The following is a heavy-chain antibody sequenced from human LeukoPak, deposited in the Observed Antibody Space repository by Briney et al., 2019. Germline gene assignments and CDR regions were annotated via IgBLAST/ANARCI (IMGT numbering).Heavy chain of an antibody. V-gene: IGHV3-23*01. CDR3: ARDGPNDILSGFVYYMDV. D-gene: IGHD3-9*01. CDR2: ISDRGGST. Sequence: GGSLRLSCADSGITLSSYGMSWVRQAPGKGLEWVAGISDRGGSTNYADSVKGRFTISRDNPKNTLYLQMNSLRAEDTAVYYCARDGPNDILSGFVYYMDVWGKGTTVTVSS. CDR1: GITLSSYG. J-gene: IGHJ6*03.